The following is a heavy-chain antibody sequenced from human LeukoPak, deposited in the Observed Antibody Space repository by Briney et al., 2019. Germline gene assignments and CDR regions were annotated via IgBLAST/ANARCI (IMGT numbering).Heavy chain of an antibody. D-gene: IGHD1-1*01. Sequence: GGSLRLSCAASGFTLSSSWMMSWVRQAPGKGLEWVANIKQDGSEKFYVGSVKGRFTISRDDAKNSLHLQMNSLRDEDTAIYYCARPLGNGWFDLWGQGTTVTVSS. CDR2: IKQDGSEK. CDR3: ARPLGNGWFDL. J-gene: IGHJ5*02. CDR1: GFTLSSSW. V-gene: IGHV3-7*01.